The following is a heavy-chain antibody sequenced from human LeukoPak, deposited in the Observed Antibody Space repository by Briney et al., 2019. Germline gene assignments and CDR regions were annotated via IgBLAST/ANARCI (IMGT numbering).Heavy chain of an antibody. Sequence: GGSLRLSCVASGFSFSDSVMSWVRQAPGKGLEWVSSISGDAGVTYYAASVKGRFTISRDNSKNAAYLQMNSLRAEDTATYYCAKVGYCTNHSFRTHDYWGQGALVTVSS. V-gene: IGHV3-23*01. J-gene: IGHJ4*02. CDR1: GFSFSDSV. CDR3: AKVGYCTNHSFRTHDY. D-gene: IGHD2-8*01. CDR2: ISGDAGVT.